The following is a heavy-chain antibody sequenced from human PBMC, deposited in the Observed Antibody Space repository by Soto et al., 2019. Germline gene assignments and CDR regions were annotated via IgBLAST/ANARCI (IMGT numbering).Heavy chain of an antibody. D-gene: IGHD2-2*01. CDR1: GGTFSSYA. J-gene: IGHJ6*02. CDR3: ARMIVDIVLVPAAMSPDYYYYYGMDV. V-gene: IGHV1-69*12. CDR2: IIPIFGTA. Sequence: QVQLVQSGAEVKKPGSSVKVSCKASGGTFSSYAISWVRQAPGQGLEWMGGIIPIFGTANYAQKFQGRVTITADESTSKAYMELSSLRSEDTAVYYCARMIVDIVLVPAAMSPDYYYYYGMDVWGQGTTVTVSS.